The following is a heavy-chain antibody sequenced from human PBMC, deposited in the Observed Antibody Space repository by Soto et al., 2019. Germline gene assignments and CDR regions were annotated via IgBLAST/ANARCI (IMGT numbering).Heavy chain of an antibody. V-gene: IGHV1-18*01. CDR3: ARGAFCGGTPGCRDMDV. CDR2: ISAYNGNT. Sequence: ASVKVSCKSSGYTFISHSIPWVRQAPGHGLEWMGRISAYNGNTNYAQKFQGRVTMTTDTSTSTAYMELRSLRSDDTAVYYCARGAFCGGTPGCRDMDVWGQGTTVTVSS. D-gene: IGHD2-21*01. J-gene: IGHJ6*02. CDR1: GYTFISHS.